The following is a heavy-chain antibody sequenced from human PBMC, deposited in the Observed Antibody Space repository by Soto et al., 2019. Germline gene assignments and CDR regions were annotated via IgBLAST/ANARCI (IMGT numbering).Heavy chain of an antibody. CDR2: IYYSGST. V-gene: IGHV4-30-4*01. J-gene: IGHJ3*02. Sequence: QVQLQESGPGLVKPSQTLSLTCTVSGGSISSGDYYWSWIRQPPGKGLEWIGYIYYSGSTYYNPSLKSRVTISVDTSKNQFSLKLSSVTAADTAVYYCARTSGEEQWLAAHLTRPPDAFDIWGQGTMVTVSS. D-gene: IGHD6-19*01. CDR1: GGSISSGDYY. CDR3: ARTSGEEQWLAAHLTRPPDAFDI.